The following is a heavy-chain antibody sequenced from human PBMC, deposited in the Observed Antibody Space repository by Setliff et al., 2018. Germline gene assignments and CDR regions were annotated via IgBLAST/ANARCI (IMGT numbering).Heavy chain of an antibody. Sequence: GESLKISCKGSGNSFTNYWIGWVRQMPGKGLEWMGVIYPGDSDTRYSPSFKGQVTIAVDKSISTAYLQWRSLKASDTAMYYCVRVGPAAGYYFDYWGQGTLVTVSS. V-gene: IGHV5-51*01. CDR3: VRVGPAAGYYFDY. CDR2: IYPGDSDT. CDR1: GNSFTNYW. J-gene: IGHJ4*02. D-gene: IGHD6-13*01.